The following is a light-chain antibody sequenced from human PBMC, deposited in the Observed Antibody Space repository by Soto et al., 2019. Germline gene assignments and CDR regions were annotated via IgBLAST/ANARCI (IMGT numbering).Light chain of an antibody. V-gene: IGLV2-11*01. CDR1: SSDVGGYNY. Sequence: QSALTQPRSVSGSPGQSVTISCTGTSSDVGGYNYVSWYQQHPGKAPKLMIYDVSKRPSGVPDRFSGSKSGNTAYLTISGLQAEDEAAYYCCSYAGSYTWVFGGGTKVTVL. CDR3: CSYAGSYTWV. CDR2: DVS. J-gene: IGLJ3*02.